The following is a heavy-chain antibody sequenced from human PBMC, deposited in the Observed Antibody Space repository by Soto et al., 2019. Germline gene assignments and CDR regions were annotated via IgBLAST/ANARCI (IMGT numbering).Heavy chain of an antibody. CDR1: GGSIRSNY. V-gene: IGHV4-4*07. D-gene: IGHD1-26*01. J-gene: IGHJ6*02. CDR3: AREGASGFGMDV. Sequence: SETLSLTCNVSGGSIRSNYWSWIRQPAGKALEWIGRIYTSGTTNYNHSLKSRATMLIDTSKNQFSLILSSVTAADTGVYYCAREGASGFGMDVWGQGTTVTVS. CDR2: IYTSGTT.